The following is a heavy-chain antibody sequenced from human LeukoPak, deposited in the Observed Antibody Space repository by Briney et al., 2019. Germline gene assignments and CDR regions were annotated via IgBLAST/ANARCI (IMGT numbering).Heavy chain of an antibody. CDR1: GFTFSSYA. V-gene: IGHV3-30*04. Sequence: GRSLRLSCAASGFTFSSYAMHWVRQAPGKGLEWVAIVSYDGGNKYYADSVKGRFTISRDNSINTLYLQVSSLRAEDTAVYYCARGGQPGIQFRGFGMDVWGKGTTVTVSS. D-gene: IGHD1-14*01. CDR3: ARGGQPGIQFRGFGMDV. J-gene: IGHJ6*04. CDR2: VSYDGGNK.